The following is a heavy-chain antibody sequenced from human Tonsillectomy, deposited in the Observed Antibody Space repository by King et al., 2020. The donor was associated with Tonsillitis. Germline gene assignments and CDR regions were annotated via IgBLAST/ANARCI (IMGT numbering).Heavy chain of an antibody. CDR1: GFTFSNYG. Sequence: QLVQSGGGVVQPGGSLRLSCAASGFTFSNYGMHWVRQAPGKGLEWVAVISYDGSNKYYGDSVKGRFTISRDNSKNTLYLQMNSLRVEDTAMYYCAKDGKRNCSSNRCFGGGRVVGVDVWGQGTTVTVSS. CDR2: ISYDGSNK. J-gene: IGHJ6*01. D-gene: IGHD2-2*01. CDR3: AKDGKRNCSSNRCFGGGRVVGVDV. V-gene: IGHV3-30*18.